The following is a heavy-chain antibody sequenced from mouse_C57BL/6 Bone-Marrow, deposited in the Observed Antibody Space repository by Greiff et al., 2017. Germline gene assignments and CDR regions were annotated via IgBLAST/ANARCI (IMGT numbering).Heavy chain of an antibody. CDR3: TTTVGDYFDY. J-gene: IGHJ2*01. Sequence: EVKLVESGAELVRPGASVKLSCTASGFNIKDDYMHWVKQRPEQGLEWIGWIDPENGDTEYASKFQGKATITADTSSNTAYLQLSSLTSEDTAVYYCTTTVGDYFDYWGQGTTLTVSS. CDR2: IDPENGDT. CDR1: GFNIKDDY. V-gene: IGHV14-4*01.